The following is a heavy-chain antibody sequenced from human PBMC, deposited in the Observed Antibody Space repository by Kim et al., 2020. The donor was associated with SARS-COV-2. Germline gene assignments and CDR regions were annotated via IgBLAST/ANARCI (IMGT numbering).Heavy chain of an antibody. J-gene: IGHJ4*02. CDR1: GYTFTSYD. Sequence: ASVKVSCKASGYTFTSYDINWVRQATGQGLEWMGWMNPNSGNTGYAQKFQGRVTMTRNTSISTAYMELSSLRSEDTAVYYCARAFRVFGVVNSYYFDYWGQGTLVTVSS. CDR3: ARAFRVFGVVNSYYFDY. V-gene: IGHV1-8*01. CDR2: MNPNSGNT. D-gene: IGHD3-3*01.